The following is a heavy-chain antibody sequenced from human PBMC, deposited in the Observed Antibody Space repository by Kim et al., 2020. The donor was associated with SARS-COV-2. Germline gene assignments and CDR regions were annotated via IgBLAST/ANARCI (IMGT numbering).Heavy chain of an antibody. D-gene: IGHD3-22*01. CDR1: GYSISSGYY. V-gene: IGHV4-38-2*02. Sequence: SETLSLTCTVSGYSISSGYYWGWIRQPPGKGLEWIGSIYHSGSTYYNPSLKSRVTISVDTSKNQFSLKLSSVTAADTAVYYCARGTDSSGFYWYFDLWGR. CDR2: IYHSGST. J-gene: IGHJ2*01. CDR3: ARGTDSSGFYWYFDL.